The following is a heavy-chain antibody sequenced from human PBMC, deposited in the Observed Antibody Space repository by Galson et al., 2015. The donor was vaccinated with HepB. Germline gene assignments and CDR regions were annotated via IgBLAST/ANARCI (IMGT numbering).Heavy chain of an antibody. J-gene: IGHJ6*02. D-gene: IGHD3-3*01. CDR1: GFTFTSSV. CDR2: IVVGSGNT. V-gene: IGHV1-58*01. CDR3: AADLRFLEWPYGMDV. Sequence: SVKVSCKASGFTFTSSVVQWVRQARGQRLEWIGWIVVGSGNTNYAQKFQERVTITRDMSTSTAYMELSSLRSEDTAVYYCAADLRFLEWPYGMDVWGQGTTVTVSS.